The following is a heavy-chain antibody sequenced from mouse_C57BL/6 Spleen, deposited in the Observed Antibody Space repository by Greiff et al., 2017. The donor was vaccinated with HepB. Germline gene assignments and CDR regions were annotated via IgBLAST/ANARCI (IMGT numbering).Heavy chain of an antibody. CDR3: ARLGSSFHWYFDV. Sequence: VKLQQSGAELVKPGASVKMSCKASGYTFTSYWITWVKQRPGQGLEWIGDIYPGSGSTNYNEKFKSKATLTVDTSSSTAYMQLSSLTSEDSAVYYCARLGSSFHWYFDVWGTGTTVTVSS. D-gene: IGHD1-1*01. CDR1: GYTFTSYW. CDR2: IYPGSGST. V-gene: IGHV1-55*01. J-gene: IGHJ1*03.